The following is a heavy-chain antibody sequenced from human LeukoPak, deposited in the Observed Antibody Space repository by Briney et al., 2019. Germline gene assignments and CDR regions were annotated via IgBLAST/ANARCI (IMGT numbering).Heavy chain of an antibody. CDR2: VSHSGST. CDR3: ARGRIYYDILTGYCTPVGAFDI. CDR1: GYSISSGYY. V-gene: IGHV4-38-2*02. D-gene: IGHD3-9*01. J-gene: IGHJ3*02. Sequence: PSETLSLTCTVSGYSISSGYYWGWIRQPPGKGLEWIGSVSHSGSTYYNPSLKSRVTISVDTSKNQFSLKLSSVTAADTAVYYCARGRIYYDILTGYCTPVGAFDIWGQGTMVTVSS.